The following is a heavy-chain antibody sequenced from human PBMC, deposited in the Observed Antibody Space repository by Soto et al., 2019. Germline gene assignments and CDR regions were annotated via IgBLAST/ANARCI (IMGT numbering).Heavy chain of an antibody. V-gene: IGHV3-23*01. J-gene: IGHJ4*02. CDR3: AKRNLVSGGFDC. CDR2: ISGGGRST. Sequence: GGSLRLSCAASGFTFSSYPMSWVRQAPGKGLEWVSGISGGGRSTIYADSVKGRFSMSRDNSKNTVYLQMNSLRAEDTAVYYCAKRNLVSGGFDCWGQGTLVTVSS. D-gene: IGHD3-10*01. CDR1: GFTFSSYP.